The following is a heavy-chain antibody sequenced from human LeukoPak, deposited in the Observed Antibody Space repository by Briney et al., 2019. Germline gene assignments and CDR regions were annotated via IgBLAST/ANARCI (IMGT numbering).Heavy chain of an antibody. CDR2: ISSSGSTI. Sequence: GGSLRLSCAASGFTFSSYEMNWVRQAPGKGLERVSYISSSGSTIYYADSVKGQFTISRDNAKNSLYLQMNSLRAEGTAVYYCAELGITMIGGVWGKGTTVTISS. CDR1: GFTFSSYE. V-gene: IGHV3-48*03. D-gene: IGHD3-10*02. J-gene: IGHJ6*04. CDR3: AELGITMIGGV.